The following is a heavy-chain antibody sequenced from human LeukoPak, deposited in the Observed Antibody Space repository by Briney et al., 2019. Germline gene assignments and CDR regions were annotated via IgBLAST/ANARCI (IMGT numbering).Heavy chain of an antibody. V-gene: IGHV3-7*01. J-gene: IGHJ4*02. CDR3: ARDLTMKVVVFGLGYFDY. CDR2: IKQDGSEK. Sequence: GGSLRLSCAASGFTFSSYWMSWVRQAPGKGLEWVANIKQDGSEKYYVDSVKGRFTISRDNAKNSLYLQMNSLRAEDTAVYYCARDLTMKVVVFGLGYFDYWGQGTLVTVSS. D-gene: IGHD3-22*01. CDR1: GFTFSSYW.